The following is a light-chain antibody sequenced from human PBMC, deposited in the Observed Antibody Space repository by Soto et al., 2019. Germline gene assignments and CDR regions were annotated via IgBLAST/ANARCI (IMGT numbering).Light chain of an antibody. Sequence: DIQMTQSPSSLSASVGDRVTITCRASQSISSYLNWYQQKPGKAPKLLIYAASSLQSGVPSRFSGSGSGTDFTLTISSLQPEDVATYYCQQSYSTPVTFGPGTKVDI. V-gene: IGKV1-39*01. CDR3: QQSYSTPVT. J-gene: IGKJ3*01. CDR1: QSISSY. CDR2: AAS.